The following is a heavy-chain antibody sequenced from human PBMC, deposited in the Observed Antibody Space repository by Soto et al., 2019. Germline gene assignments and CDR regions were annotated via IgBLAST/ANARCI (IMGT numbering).Heavy chain of an antibody. CDR1: GFSLSTSGMC. CDR3: ARIRYYYDSSGYYLFDY. CDR2: IDWDDDK. Sequence: SGPTLVNPTQTLTLTCTSSGFSLSTSGMCVSWIRQPPGKALEWLALIDWDDDKYYSTSLKTRLTISKDTSKNQVVLTMTNMDPVDTATYYCARIRYYYDSSGYYLFDYWGQGTLVTVSS. V-gene: IGHV2-70*01. D-gene: IGHD3-22*01. J-gene: IGHJ4*02.